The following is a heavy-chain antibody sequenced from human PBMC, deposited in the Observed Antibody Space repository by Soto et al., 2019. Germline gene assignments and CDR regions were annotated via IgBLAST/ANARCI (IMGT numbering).Heavy chain of an antibody. CDR2: ISWNSGSI. V-gene: IGHV3-9*01. Sequence: GGSLRLSCAASGFTFDDYAMHWVRQAPGKGLEWVSGISWNSGSIGYADSVKGRFNISRDNAKNSLYLQMNSLRAEDTALYYCAKATRNRFPMTYFDYWGQGTLVTVSS. D-gene: IGHD3-22*01. CDR1: GFTFDDYA. CDR3: AKATRNRFPMTYFDY. J-gene: IGHJ4*02.